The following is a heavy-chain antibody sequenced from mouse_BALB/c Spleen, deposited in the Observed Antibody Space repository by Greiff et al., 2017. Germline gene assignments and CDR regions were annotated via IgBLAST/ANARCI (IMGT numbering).Heavy chain of an antibody. J-gene: IGHJ3*01. CDR1: GFSLTSYD. CDR2: IWTGGGT. Sequence: VKVVESGPGLVAPSQSLSITCTVSGFSLTSYDISWIRQPPGKGLEWLGVIWTGGGTNYNSAFMSRLSISKDNSKSQVFLKMNSLQTDDTAIYYCVRDRDWFAYWGQGTLVTVSA. CDR3: VRDRDWFAY. V-gene: IGHV2-9-2*01.